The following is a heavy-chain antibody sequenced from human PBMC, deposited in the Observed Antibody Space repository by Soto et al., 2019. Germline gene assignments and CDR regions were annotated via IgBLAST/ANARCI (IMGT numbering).Heavy chain of an antibody. CDR2: ISSSGNT. D-gene: IGHD3-22*01. Sequence: SETLSLICTVSYGSISNFYWSWIRQPPGKGLEWIGYISSSGNTNYNPSLKSRVSISVDTSKSQFSLNLTSVTAADTAVYYCARAPMVLTRSYFDSWGKGTPVTVSP. V-gene: IGHV4-59*01. J-gene: IGHJ4*02. CDR1: YGSISNFY. CDR3: ARAPMVLTRSYFDS.